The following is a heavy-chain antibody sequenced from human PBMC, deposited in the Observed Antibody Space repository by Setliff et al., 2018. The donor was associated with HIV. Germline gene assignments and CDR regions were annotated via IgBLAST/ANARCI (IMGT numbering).Heavy chain of an antibody. CDR2: IYYSGST. CDR1: GCSISSHY. J-gene: IGHJ5*02. CDR3: ARGRISVEAAPLGWFDP. D-gene: IGHD6-13*01. Sequence: PSETLSLTCTVSGCSISSHYWSWIRQPPGKGLEWIGYIYYSGSTNYNTSLKSRVTKSVDTSKNQFSLKLSSVTAADTAGYYCARGRISVEAAPLGWFDPWGQGTLVTVSS. V-gene: IGHV4-59*11.